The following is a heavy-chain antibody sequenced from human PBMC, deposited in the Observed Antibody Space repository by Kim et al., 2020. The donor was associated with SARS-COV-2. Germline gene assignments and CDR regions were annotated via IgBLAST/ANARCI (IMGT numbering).Heavy chain of an antibody. CDR2: ISSSSSTI. D-gene: IGHD3-22*01. CDR3: ARDFNQYYYDSSGRNG. V-gene: IGHV3-48*02. CDR1: GFTFSSYS. Sequence: GGSLRLSCAASGFTFSSYSMNWVRQAPGKGLEWVSYISSSSSTIYYADSVKGRFTISRDNAKNSLYLQMNSLRDEDTAVYYCARDFNQYYYDSSGRNGWGQGTLVTVSS. J-gene: IGHJ4*02.